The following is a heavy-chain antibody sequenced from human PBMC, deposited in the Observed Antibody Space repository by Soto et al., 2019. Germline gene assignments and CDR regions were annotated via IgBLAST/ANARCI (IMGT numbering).Heavy chain of an antibody. D-gene: IGHD3-22*01. CDR2: IYYSGST. V-gene: IGHV4-31*03. CDR1: GGSISSGGYY. J-gene: IGHJ6*02. CDR3: ASQYYYDSTGYSAPYGMDV. Sequence: SETLSLTCTVSGGSISSGGYYWSWIRQHPGKGLEWIGYIYYSGSTYYNPSLKSRVTISVDTSKNQFSLKLSSVTAADTAVYYCASQYYYDSTGYSAPYGMDVWGQGTTVTVSS.